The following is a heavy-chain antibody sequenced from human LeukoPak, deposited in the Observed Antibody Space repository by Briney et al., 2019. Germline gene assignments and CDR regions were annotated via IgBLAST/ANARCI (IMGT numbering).Heavy chain of an antibody. CDR3: AKSGFGGPKIFDY. Sequence: SETLSLTCTVSGGSISSYYWSWIRQPAGRGLEWIGRIYTSGSTNYNPSLKSRVTMSVDTSKNQFSLKLSSVTAADTAGYYCAKSGFGGPKIFDYGGRGPLVTASS. CDR2: IYTSGST. D-gene: IGHD3-16*01. J-gene: IGHJ4*02. CDR1: GGSISSYY. V-gene: IGHV4-4*07.